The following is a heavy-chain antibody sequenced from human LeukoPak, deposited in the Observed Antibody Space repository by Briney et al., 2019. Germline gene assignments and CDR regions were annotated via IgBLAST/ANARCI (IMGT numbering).Heavy chain of an antibody. J-gene: IGHJ4*02. V-gene: IGHV4-59*08. D-gene: IGHD5-18*01. CDR1: DGSINSYY. Sequence: SETLSLTCTVSDGSINSYYWSWIRQPPGKGLEWIGYIYYSGSTNYNPSLTSRVTISVDTSKNQFSLKLSSVTAADTAVYYCARHMGLGYSYGYPYFDYWGQGTLVTVSS. CDR3: ARHMGLGYSYGYPYFDY. CDR2: IYYSGST.